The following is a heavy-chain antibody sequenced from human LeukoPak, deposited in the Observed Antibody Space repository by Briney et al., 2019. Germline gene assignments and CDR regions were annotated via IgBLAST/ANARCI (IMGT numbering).Heavy chain of an antibody. J-gene: IGHJ3*02. CDR3: ARLSYDSSRDAFDI. D-gene: IGHD3-22*01. V-gene: IGHV4-4*07. CDR2: IYTSGST. Sequence: SETLSLTCTVSGGSISSYYWSWIRQPAGKGLEWIGRIYTSGSTNYNPSLKSRVTISLDTSKNQFSLRLSSVTAADTAVYYCARLSYDSSRDAFDIWGQGTMVTVSS. CDR1: GGSISSYY.